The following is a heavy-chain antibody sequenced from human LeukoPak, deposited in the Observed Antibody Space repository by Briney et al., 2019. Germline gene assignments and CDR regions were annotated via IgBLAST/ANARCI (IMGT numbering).Heavy chain of an antibody. CDR2: IKSKTDGGTT. Sequence: GGSLRLSCAASGFTFSNGWMSWVRQAPGKGLEWVGRIKSKTDGGTTDYAAPVKGRFTISRDDSKNTLYLQMNSLKTEDTAVYYCTTDWLPIFEHFDYWGQGTLVTVSS. D-gene: IGHD3-9*01. V-gene: IGHV3-15*01. J-gene: IGHJ4*02. CDR1: GFTFSNGW. CDR3: TTDWLPIFEHFDY.